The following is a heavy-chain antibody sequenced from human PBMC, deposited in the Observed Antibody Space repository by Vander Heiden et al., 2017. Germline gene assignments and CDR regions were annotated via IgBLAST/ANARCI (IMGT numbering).Heavy chain of an antibody. J-gene: IGHJ4*02. V-gene: IGHV4-34*01. D-gene: IGHD2-21*01. Sequence: QVQLQQWGAGLLKHSQTLSLTCAVYGGSCSGYYWSWIRQPPGKGLEWIGEINHSGSTNYNPSLKSRVTISVDTSKNQFSLKLSSVTAADTAVYYCARGVWRSKTKFDYWGQGTLVTVSS. CDR2: INHSGST. CDR3: ARGVWRSKTKFDY. CDR1: GGSCSGYY.